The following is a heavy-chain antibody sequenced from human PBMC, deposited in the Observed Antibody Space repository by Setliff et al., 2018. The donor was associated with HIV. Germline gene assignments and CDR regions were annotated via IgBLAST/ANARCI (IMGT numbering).Heavy chain of an antibody. CDR1: GGSISTYY. J-gene: IGHJ4*02. Sequence: NPSETLSLTCTVSGGSISTYYWNWIRQPPGKGLEWIGYISYSGTTNYNPSLKSRVTISVDTSKNQFSLKLTSVTAADSAVYYCARLRRSSGWSFDYWAQGTLVTVSS. V-gene: IGHV4-59*12. D-gene: IGHD6-19*01. CDR3: ARLRRSSGWSFDY. CDR2: ISYSGTT.